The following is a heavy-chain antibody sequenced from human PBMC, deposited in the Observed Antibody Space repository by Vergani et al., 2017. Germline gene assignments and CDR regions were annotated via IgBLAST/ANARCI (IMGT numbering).Heavy chain of an antibody. Sequence: EVQRVESGGGLVQPGGSLRLSCAASGFTFSRYCMHWVRQAPGKGLVWCSRINSDGSSTSYADSVKGRLTISRDNAKNTLYLQMNSLRATDTAVYYCARDNGWQLVYLDYWGQGTLVTVSS. CDR2: INSDGSST. J-gene: IGHJ4*02. V-gene: IGHV3-74*01. CDR3: ARDNGWQLVYLDY. D-gene: IGHD6-6*01. CDR1: GFTFSRYC.